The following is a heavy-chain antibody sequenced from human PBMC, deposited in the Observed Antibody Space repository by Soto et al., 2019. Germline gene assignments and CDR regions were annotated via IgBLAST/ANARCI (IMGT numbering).Heavy chain of an antibody. V-gene: IGHV3-21*01. Sequence: GVSLRLSCAASGLTFSSYSMNWVRQAPGKGLEWVSSISSSSSYIYYADSVKGRFTISRDNAKNSLYLQMNSLRAEDTAVYYCARGLYYYDSSGYYGNWGRGTLVTVSS. CDR1: GLTFSSYS. D-gene: IGHD3-22*01. CDR3: ARGLYYYDSSGYYGN. CDR2: ISSSSSYI. J-gene: IGHJ4*02.